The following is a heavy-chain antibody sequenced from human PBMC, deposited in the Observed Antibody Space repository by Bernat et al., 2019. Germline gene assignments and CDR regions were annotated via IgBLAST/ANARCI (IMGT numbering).Heavy chain of an antibody. CDR3: ARANGDGCCSYYDGLDV. D-gene: IGHD3-10*01. CDR1: RYSFISYG. J-gene: IGHJ6*02. Sequence: QVQLVQSASEVKNPGASVNISCKALRYSFISYGIHWLRQAPGQRLEWMGWIAPATGKTKFSQKFQGRVTITMYTSASTVYLGLSSLRSEDTALYYCARANGDGCCSYYDGLDVWGQGTTVTVSS. V-gene: IGHV1-3*01. CDR2: IAPATGKT.